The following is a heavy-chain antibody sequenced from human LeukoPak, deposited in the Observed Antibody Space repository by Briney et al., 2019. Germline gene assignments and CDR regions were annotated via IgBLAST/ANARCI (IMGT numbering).Heavy chain of an antibody. D-gene: IGHD2-15*01. CDR1: GFTFSSYS. Sequence: GGSLRLSCAASGFTFSSYSMNWVRQAPGKGLEWVSSISSSSSYIYYADSVKGRFTISRDNAKNSLYLQMNSRRAGDTAVYYCARLMVAATFDYWGQGTLVTVSS. CDR2: ISSSSSYI. J-gene: IGHJ4*02. V-gene: IGHV3-21*01. CDR3: ARLMVAATFDY.